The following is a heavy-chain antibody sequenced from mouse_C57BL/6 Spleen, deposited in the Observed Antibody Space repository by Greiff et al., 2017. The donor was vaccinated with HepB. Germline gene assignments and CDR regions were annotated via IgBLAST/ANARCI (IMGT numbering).Heavy chain of an antibody. D-gene: IGHD1-1*01. CDR1: GYTFTSYW. V-gene: IGHV1-55*01. J-gene: IGHJ3*01. Sequence: VQLQQPGAELVKPGASVKMSCKASGYTFTSYWITWVKQRPGQGLEWIGDIYPGSGSTNYNEKFKSKATLTGDTSSSTAYMQLSSLTSEDSAVYYCARRGTTVVATPAWFAYWGQGTLVTVSA. CDR3: ARRGTTVVATPAWFAY. CDR2: IYPGSGST.